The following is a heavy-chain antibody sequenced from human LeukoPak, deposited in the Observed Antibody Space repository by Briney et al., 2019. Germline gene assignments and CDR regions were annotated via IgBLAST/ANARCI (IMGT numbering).Heavy chain of an antibody. CDR2: IYSGGST. D-gene: IGHD2-15*01. J-gene: IGHJ4*02. CDR1: GFTFSSYA. V-gene: IGHV3-66*01. Sequence: PGGSLRLSCAASGFTFSSYAMSWVRQAPGKGLEWVSVIYSGGSTYYADSVKGRFTISRDSSNNTLYLQMNSLRAEDTAVYYCARYCSGGSCYNWGQGTLVTVSS. CDR3: ARYCSGGSCYN.